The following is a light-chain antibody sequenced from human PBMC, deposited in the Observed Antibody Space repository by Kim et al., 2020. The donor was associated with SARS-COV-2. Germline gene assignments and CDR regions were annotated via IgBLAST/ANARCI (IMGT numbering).Light chain of an antibody. J-gene: IGLJ3*02. CDR3: QTWGTGIHWV. CDR1: SGHSSYA. CDR2: VNSDGSH. V-gene: IGLV4-69*01. Sequence: QLVLTQSPSASASLGASVKLTCTLSSGHSSYAIAWHQQQPEKGPRYLMKVNSDGSHSKGDGIPDRFSGSSSGAERYLTISSLQSEDEADYYCQTWGTGIHWVFGAGTKLTVL.